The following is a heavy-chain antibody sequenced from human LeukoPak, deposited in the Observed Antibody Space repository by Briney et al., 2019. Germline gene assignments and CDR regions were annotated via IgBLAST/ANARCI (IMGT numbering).Heavy chain of an antibody. CDR3: AKDIAVWGSYASHFDY. CDR2: ISWNSGSI. Sequence: GGSLRLSCAASGFTFDDYAMHWVRQAPGKGLEWVSGISWNSGSIGYADSVKGRFTISRDNAKNSLYLQMNSLRAEDTALYYCAKDIAVWGSYASHFDYWGQGTLVTVYS. CDR1: GFTFDDYA. J-gene: IGHJ4*02. D-gene: IGHD3-16*01. V-gene: IGHV3-9*01.